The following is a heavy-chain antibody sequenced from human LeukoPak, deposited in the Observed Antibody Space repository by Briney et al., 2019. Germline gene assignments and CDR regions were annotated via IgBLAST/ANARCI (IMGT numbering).Heavy chain of an antibody. CDR2: IYTSGST. CDR3: ARESEGVGYCSSTSCYPHGDTFDY. J-gene: IGHJ4*02. V-gene: IGHV4-61*02. Sequence: SETLSLTCTVSGGFISSGSYYWSWIRQPAGKGLEWIGRIYTSGSTNYNPSLKSRVTISVDTSKNQFSLKLSSVTAADTAVYYCARESEGVGYCSSTSCYPHGDTFDYWGQGTLVTVSS. CDR1: GGFISSGSYY. D-gene: IGHD2-2*01.